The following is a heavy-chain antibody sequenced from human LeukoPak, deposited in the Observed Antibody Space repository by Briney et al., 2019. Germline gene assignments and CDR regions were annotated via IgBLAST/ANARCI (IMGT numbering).Heavy chain of an antibody. CDR3: ARPQQWPVYFDY. Sequence: SETLSLTCAVYVGSFSGYYWSWIRQPPGKGLEWIGEINHSGSTNYNPSLKSRVTISVDTSKNQSSLKLSSVTAADTAVYYCARPQQWPVYFDYWGQGTLVTVSS. CDR1: VGSFSGYY. V-gene: IGHV4-34*01. CDR2: INHSGST. D-gene: IGHD6-19*01. J-gene: IGHJ4*02.